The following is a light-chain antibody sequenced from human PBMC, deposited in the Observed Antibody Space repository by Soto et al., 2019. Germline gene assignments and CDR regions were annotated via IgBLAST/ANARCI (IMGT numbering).Light chain of an antibody. CDR1: QSVSSDY. CDR2: GAS. CDR3: QQYYITPPSVT. J-gene: IGKJ3*01. V-gene: IGKV3-20*01. Sequence: EIVLTQSPDTLSLSPGERATLSCRASQSVSSDYLVWYQQKPGLPPRLLIYGASRRATGIPDRFSGNGSGTDFILTISRLEPEDFAVYDCQQYYITPPSVTFGPGTKVDMK.